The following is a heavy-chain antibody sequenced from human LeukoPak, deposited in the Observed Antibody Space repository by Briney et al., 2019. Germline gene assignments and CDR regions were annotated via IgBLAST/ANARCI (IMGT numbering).Heavy chain of an antibody. J-gene: IGHJ6*02. V-gene: IGHV3-33*01. CDR1: GFTFSSYG. CDR3: ARDGPYSSGWYEEYYYGMDV. Sequence: GGSLRLSCAASGFTFSSYGMHWVRQAPGKGLEWVAVIWYDGSNKYYADSVKGRFTISRDNSKNTLYLQMNSLRAEDTAVYYCARDGPYSSGWYEEYYYGMDVWGQGTTVTVSS. D-gene: IGHD6-19*01. CDR2: IWYDGSNK.